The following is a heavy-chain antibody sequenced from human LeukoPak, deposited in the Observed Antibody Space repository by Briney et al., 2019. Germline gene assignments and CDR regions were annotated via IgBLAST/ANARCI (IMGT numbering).Heavy chain of an antibody. CDR1: GFTVYNNY. J-gene: IGHJ4*02. D-gene: IGHD6-19*01. CDR2: IYSGGST. CDR3: ARDSSGGTRYFDY. Sequence: GGSLRLSCAASGFTVYNNYMSWVRQAPGKGLEWVSVIYSGGSTYYADSVKGRFTISRDNSKNTLYLQMNSLRAEDTAVYYCARDSSGGTRYFDYWGQGILVTVSS. V-gene: IGHV3-53*01.